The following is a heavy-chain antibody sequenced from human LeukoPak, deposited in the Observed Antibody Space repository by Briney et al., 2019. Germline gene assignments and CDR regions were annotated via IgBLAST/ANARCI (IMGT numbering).Heavy chain of an antibody. Sequence: GGSLRLSCAASGFTFSSYNMNWVRQAPGKGLDWVSSISTTSTYISYTDSVKGRFTISRDNAKNSLYLQMNSLRIEDTAVYYCAKTPRPSGPFDPWGQGTLVTVFS. J-gene: IGHJ5*02. V-gene: IGHV3-21*01. D-gene: IGHD4-23*01. CDR1: GFTFSSYN. CDR2: ISTTSTYI. CDR3: AKTPRPSGPFDP.